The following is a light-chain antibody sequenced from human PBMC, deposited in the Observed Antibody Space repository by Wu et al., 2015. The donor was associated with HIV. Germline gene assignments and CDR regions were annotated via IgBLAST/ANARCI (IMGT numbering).Light chain of an antibody. CDR2: GAS. J-gene: IGKJ2*01. Sequence: AIRMIQSPSSLSASTGDKITITCRASQNISTFLAWYQQKPGGAPKLLISGASILQSGVPSRFIASGSGTDFTLTIGCLQSVDFGIYYCQHYNNYPVTFGQGTKVDFK. CDR3: QHYNNYPVT. CDR1: QNISTF. V-gene: IGKV1-8*01.